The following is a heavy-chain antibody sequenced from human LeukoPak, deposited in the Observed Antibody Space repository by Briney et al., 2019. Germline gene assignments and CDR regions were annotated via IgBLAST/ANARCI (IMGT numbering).Heavy chain of an antibody. J-gene: IGHJ4*02. Sequence: ASVKVSCKASGYTFTSYGISWVRQAPGQGLEWMGWISAYNGNTNYAQKLQGRVTMTTDTSTSTAYMELRSLRSDDTAVYYCARVYSDYGDYGQGDYWGQGTLVTVSS. V-gene: IGHV1-18*01. CDR2: ISAYNGNT. CDR3: ARVYSDYGDYGQGDY. CDR1: GYTFTSYG. D-gene: IGHD4-17*01.